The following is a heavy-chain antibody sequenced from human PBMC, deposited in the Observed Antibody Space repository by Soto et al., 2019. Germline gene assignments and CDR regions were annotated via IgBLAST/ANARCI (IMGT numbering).Heavy chain of an antibody. Sequence: GESLKISCAASGFTFTNYAMHWVRQAPCKGLEWVAMISYDGTDEYYADSVKGRFTISRDNSKNAVYLQMNSLRAEDTAVYYCARVIVRTSYSDTSGYYFNHWGQGTLVTAPQ. J-gene: IGHJ4*02. V-gene: IGHV3-30*04. CDR1: GFTFTNYA. CDR3: ARVIVRTSYSDTSGYYFNH. D-gene: IGHD3-22*01. CDR2: ISYDGTDE.